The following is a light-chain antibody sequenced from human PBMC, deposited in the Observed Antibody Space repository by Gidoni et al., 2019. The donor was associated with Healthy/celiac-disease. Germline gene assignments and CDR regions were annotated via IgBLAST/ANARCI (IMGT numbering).Light chain of an antibody. J-gene: IGLJ2*01. V-gene: IGLV3-1*01. CDR2: QDS. CDR3: QAWDSSTVV. CDR1: KLGDKY. Sequence: SYELTQPPSMSVSPGQTASITCSGDKLGDKYACWYQQKPGQSPVLVIYQDSKRPSGIPERFSGSNSGNTATLTISGTQAMDEADYYCQAWDSSTVVFGGGTKLXVX.